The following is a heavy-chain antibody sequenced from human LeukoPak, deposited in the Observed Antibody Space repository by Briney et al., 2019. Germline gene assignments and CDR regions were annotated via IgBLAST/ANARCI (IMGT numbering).Heavy chain of an antibody. V-gene: IGHV3-7*01. D-gene: IGHD5-18*01. J-gene: IGHJ4*02. CDR1: GFTFGTSW. CDR2: MDRDGGHI. CDR3: ARDRGYSAFDF. Sequence: GGSLRLSCGVSGFTFGTSWMNWVRQAPGKGLEWVASMDRDGGHIYHAGSVKGRFTISRDNAKNSLYLQLNSLRAEDTAVYYCARDRGYSAFDFWGQGTLVTVSS.